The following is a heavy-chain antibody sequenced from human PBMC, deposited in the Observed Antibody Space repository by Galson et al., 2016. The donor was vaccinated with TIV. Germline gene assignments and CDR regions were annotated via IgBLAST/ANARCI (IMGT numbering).Heavy chain of an antibody. V-gene: IGHV2-70*11. Sequence: PALVKPTQTLTLTCSFSGFSLRTSGMCVSWIRQPPGKALGWLARIDWDGDKYYNASLKTRVSISKDTSKNQVVLTMTNMDQVDTGTYYCARNSGHYYGMDVWGQGTTVTVSS. CDR3: ARNSGHYYGMDV. CDR1: GFSLRTSGMC. CDR2: IDWDGDK. J-gene: IGHJ6*02.